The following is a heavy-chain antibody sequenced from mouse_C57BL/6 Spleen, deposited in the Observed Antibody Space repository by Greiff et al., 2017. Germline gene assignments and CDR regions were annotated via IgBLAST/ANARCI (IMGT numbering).Heavy chain of an antibody. V-gene: IGHV1-61*01. CDR2: IYPSDSET. CDR3: ARGGPYFDY. Sequence: QVQLKQPGAELVRPRSSVKLSCKASGYTFTSYWMDWVKQRPGQGLEWIGNIYPSDSETHYNQKFKDKATLTVDKSSSTAYMQLSSLTSEDSAVYYCARGGPYFDYWGQGTTLTVSS. D-gene: IGHD3-3*01. CDR1: GYTFTSYW. J-gene: IGHJ2*01.